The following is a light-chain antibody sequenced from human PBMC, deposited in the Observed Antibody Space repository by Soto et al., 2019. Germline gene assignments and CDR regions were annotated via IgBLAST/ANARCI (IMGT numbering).Light chain of an antibody. Sequence: DLQLTQSPSSLYASVGDRVTITCRASQDINSHLAWFQQKPGKAPKSLISDASSLQSGVPLNFSGSGAGTDFSLTISSLQPEDFATYYCQQYHSHPVTFGGGTKVEIK. CDR1: QDINSH. CDR3: QQYHSHPVT. CDR2: DAS. V-gene: IGKV1-16*02. J-gene: IGKJ4*01.